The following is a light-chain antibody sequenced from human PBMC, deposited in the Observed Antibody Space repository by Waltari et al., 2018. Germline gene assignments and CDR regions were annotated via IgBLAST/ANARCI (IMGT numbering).Light chain of an antibody. Sequence: DIVMTQSPDSLALSLGELVTINCRSSQNLLYHSDHKNHLAWFQQKPGQPPKPLIYWASTRESGVPDRFSGSGSGTEFTLTISSLQAADVAVYYCQQCYSTPYTFGQGTKLEIK. CDR2: WAS. CDR3: QQCYSTPYT. V-gene: IGKV4-1*01. CDR1: QNLLYHSDHKNH. J-gene: IGKJ2*01.